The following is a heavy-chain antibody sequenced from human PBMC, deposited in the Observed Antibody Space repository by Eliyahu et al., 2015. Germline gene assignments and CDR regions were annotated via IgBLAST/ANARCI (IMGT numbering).Heavy chain of an antibody. J-gene: IGHJ4*02. CDR3: AKGGSGDYYTFTDY. CDR2: XYYSGST. CDR1: GGXXXXRSHY. V-gene: IGHV4-39*01. Sequence: QVQLRESGPGQVKSSETLSLICTVSGGXXXXRSHYXGWIRQPPGKGXEWIGXXYYSGSTSYRPSLRSRVSISVDTSKNQFSLRLSSVTAADTAVYYCAKGGSGDYYTFTDYWGQGTLVTVSS. D-gene: IGHD3-10*01.